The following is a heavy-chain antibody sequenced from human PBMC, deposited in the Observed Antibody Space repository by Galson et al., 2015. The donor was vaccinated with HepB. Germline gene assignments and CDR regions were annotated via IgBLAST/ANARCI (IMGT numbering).Heavy chain of an antibody. D-gene: IGHD3-9*01. Sequence: SLRLSCAASGFTFRSYWMSWVRQAPGKGLEWVATIKEDGSEKYYVDSVRGRFSISRDNAKNSVYLEMNSLRAEDTAVYYCTRDYFYGRDVWGQGTTVTVS. CDR1: GFTFRSYW. CDR2: IKEDGSEK. J-gene: IGHJ6*02. CDR3: TRDYFYGRDV. V-gene: IGHV3-7*03.